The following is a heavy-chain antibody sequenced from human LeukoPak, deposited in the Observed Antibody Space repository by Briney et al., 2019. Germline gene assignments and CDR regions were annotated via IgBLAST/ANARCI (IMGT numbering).Heavy chain of an antibody. D-gene: IGHD2-15*01. Sequence: GASVKVSCKASGYTFTGYYVHWVRQAPGQGLEWMGWINPNSGGTNYAQKFQGRVTMTRDTSISTAYMELSRLRSDDTAVYHCARDKYSRFDPWGQGTLVTVSS. CDR1: GYTFTGYY. J-gene: IGHJ5*02. CDR3: ARDKYSRFDP. V-gene: IGHV1-2*02. CDR2: INPNSGGT.